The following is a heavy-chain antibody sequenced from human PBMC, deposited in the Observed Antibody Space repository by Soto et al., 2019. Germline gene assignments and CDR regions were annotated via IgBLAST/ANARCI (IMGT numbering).Heavy chain of an antibody. CDR1: GFTFSSYG. J-gene: IGHJ3*02. V-gene: IGHV3-33*08. Sequence: GSLRLSCAASGFTFSSYGMHWVRQAPGKGLEWVAVIWYDGSNKYYADSVKGRFTISRDNSKNTLYLQMNSLRAEDTAVYYCARADGAAADDAFDIWGQGTVVTVSS. D-gene: IGHD6-13*01. CDR3: ARADGAAADDAFDI. CDR2: IWYDGSNK.